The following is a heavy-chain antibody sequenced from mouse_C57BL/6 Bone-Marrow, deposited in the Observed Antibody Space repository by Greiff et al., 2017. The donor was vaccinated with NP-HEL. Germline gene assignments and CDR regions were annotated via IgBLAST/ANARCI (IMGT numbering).Heavy chain of an antibody. J-gene: IGHJ4*01. CDR3: ARDRGGRRGAMDY. CDR2: ISDGGSYT. V-gene: IGHV5-4*01. CDR1: GFTFSSYA. D-gene: IGHD3-1*01. Sequence: EVKLMESGGGLVKPGGSLKLSCAASGFTFSSYAMSWVRQTPGKRLEWVATISDGGSYTYYPDNVKGRFTFSRDNAKNNLYLQMSHLKSEDTAMYYCARDRGGRRGAMDYWGQGTSVTVSS.